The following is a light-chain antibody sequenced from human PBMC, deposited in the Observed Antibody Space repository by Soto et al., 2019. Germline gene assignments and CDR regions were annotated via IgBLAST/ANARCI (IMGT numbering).Light chain of an antibody. Sequence: EIVMTQSPPTLSVSPGERATLSCRASQSVSSNLARYQQKPGQTPNLLIYVASTRATGIPARFSGSGSGTEFTLTISSLQSEDFAVYYCQQYNVWPRTFGGGTKVEFK. CDR3: QQYNVWPRT. V-gene: IGKV3-15*01. CDR1: QSVSSN. J-gene: IGKJ4*01. CDR2: VAS.